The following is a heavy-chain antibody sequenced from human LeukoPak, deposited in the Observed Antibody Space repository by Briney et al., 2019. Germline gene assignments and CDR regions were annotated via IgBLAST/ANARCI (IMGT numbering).Heavy chain of an antibody. CDR1: GFAVSSNS. CDR2: IYSDNT. J-gene: IGHJ4*02. V-gene: IGHV3-53*01. CDR3: ARRKTDYGDFDY. Sequence: GGSLRLSCTVYGFAVSSNSMSWVRQAPGKGLEWVSFIYSDNTDYSDSVKGRFTISRDNSKNTLYLQMNSLRAEDTAVYYCARRKTDYGDFDYWGQGTPVTVSS. D-gene: IGHD4-17*01.